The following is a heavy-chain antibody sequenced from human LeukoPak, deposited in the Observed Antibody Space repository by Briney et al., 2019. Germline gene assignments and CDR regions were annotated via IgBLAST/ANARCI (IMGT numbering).Heavy chain of an antibody. J-gene: IGHJ4*02. V-gene: IGHV4-59*08. CDR3: ARIMGDYNILTGLYLNYNFDY. CDR1: GGSIFSYY. CDR2: VYNGGST. Sequence: SETLSLTCTVSGGSIFSYYWSWIRQSPGKGVEWIGYVYNGGSTNYNPSLKSRVTISVDTSKNQFSLKLSSVTAADTAVYYCARIMGDYNILTGLYLNYNFDYWGQGTLVTVSS. D-gene: IGHD3-9*01.